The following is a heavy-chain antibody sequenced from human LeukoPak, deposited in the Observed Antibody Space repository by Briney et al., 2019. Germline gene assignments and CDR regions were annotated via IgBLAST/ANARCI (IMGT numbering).Heavy chain of an antibody. CDR1: GFIFSNYA. D-gene: IGHD4-17*01. J-gene: IGHJ4*02. CDR2: SGSTT. V-gene: IGHV3-23*01. Sequence: TGGSLRLSCAASGFIFSNYAMTWVRQAPGKGLEWVSSSGSTTDYSDSVKGRFTISRDNSKNTLYLQMNSLRADDTAVYYCTRDSSYGDYSTAFDYWGQGALVTVSS. CDR3: TRDSSYGDYSTAFDY.